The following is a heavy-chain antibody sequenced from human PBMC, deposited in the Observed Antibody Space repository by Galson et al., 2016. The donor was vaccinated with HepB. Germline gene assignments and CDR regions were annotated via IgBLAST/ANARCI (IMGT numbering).Heavy chain of an antibody. CDR1: GGSFSYYY. Sequence: TLSLTCAVYGGSFSYYYWHWIRQPPGKGLEWVGEISHSGNTKYNPSFSSRATISLDMSKTQLSLRLTSVTAADTAVYYCGLIEVPVVVDSWGQGILVTVSS. J-gene: IGHJ4*02. CDR3: GLIEVPVVVDS. CDR2: ISHSGNT. D-gene: IGHD2-2*01. V-gene: IGHV4-34*01.